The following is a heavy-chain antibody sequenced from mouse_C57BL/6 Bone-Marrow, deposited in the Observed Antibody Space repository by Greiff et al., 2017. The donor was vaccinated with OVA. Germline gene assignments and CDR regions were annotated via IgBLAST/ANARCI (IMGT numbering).Heavy chain of an antibody. CDR3: ARVRGYSNYEVDY. D-gene: IGHD2-5*01. J-gene: IGHJ2*01. CDR2: ISDGGSYT. Sequence: EVMLVESGGGLVKPGGSLKLSCAASGFTFSSYAMSWVRQTPEKRLEWVATISDGGSYTYYPDNVKGRFTISRDNAKNNLYLQMSHLKSEDTAMYYCARVRGYSNYEVDYWGQGTTLTVSS. CDR1: GFTFSSYA. V-gene: IGHV5-4*03.